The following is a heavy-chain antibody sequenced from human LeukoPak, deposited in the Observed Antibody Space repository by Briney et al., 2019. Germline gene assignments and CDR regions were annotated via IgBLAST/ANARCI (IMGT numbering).Heavy chain of an antibody. CDR1: GFTFEDYA. J-gene: IGHJ4*02. D-gene: IGHD3-3*01. Sequence: GRSLRLSCAASGFTFEDYAMHWVRQPPGKGLEWVAGISWNSGRIGYVDTVKGRFTISRGNAKNPLYLQMDSLTAEDMAFYYCAKGTYYDFWSGYFDFWGQGTLVTVSS. V-gene: IGHV3-9*03. CDR3: AKGTYYDFWSGYFDF. CDR2: ISWNSGRI.